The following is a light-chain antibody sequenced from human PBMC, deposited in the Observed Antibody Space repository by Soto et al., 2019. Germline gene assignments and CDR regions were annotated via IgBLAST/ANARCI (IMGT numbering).Light chain of an antibody. CDR1: QSISNW. V-gene: IGKV1-5*01. J-gene: IGKJ1*01. CDR2: HAS. CDR3: QQYMSYS. Sequence: DIQMTQSPSTLPASVGDRLTITYRASQSISNWLALYPQKPGTAXKLLIYHASNLESGVPSGFSGSGSGTECTLTISSLQPDDFSSYYCQQYMSYSFGQGTKVDI.